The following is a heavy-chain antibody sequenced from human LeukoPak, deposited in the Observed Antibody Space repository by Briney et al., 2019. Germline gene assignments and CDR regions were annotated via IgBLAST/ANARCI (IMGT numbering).Heavy chain of an antibody. CDR1: GYSFPIYW. Sequence: GESLKISCKGSGYSFPIYWIAWVRQMPGKGLEWMGIIYPGDSNTRCSPSFQGQVTISADKSVTTAYLQWSSLKASDTAMYFCARLDGGANLLGDALDIWGQGTMVTVSS. J-gene: IGHJ3*02. CDR3: ARLDGGANLLGDALDI. CDR2: IYPGDSNT. D-gene: IGHD4/OR15-4a*01. V-gene: IGHV5-51*01.